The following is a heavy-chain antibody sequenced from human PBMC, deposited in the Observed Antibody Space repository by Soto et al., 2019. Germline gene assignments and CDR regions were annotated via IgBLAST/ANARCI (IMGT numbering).Heavy chain of an antibody. D-gene: IGHD3-22*01. CDR1: GHTFSKYW. CDR3: ARGAWGNYYNSSDFYLPFDA. J-gene: IGHJ4*02. V-gene: IGHV5-51*01. Sequence: PGESLKISCEASGHTFSKYWIGWVRQLPGKGLEWMGSIYPEDSHSRYSPSFQGQVIISADKSIDTAYLQWRSLKASDTAMYFCARGAWGNYYNSSDFYLPFDAWGQGTQVTVSS. CDR2: IYPEDSHS.